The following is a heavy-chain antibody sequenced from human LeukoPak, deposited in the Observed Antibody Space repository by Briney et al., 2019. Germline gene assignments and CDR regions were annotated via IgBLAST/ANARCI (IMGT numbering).Heavy chain of an antibody. CDR1: GFTFSSYG. CDR3: ARDNYDSSGPYYFDY. Sequence: GSLRLSCAASGFTFSSYGMSWVRQAPGKGLEWVSAISGSGGSTYYADSVKGRFTISRDNAKNSLYLQMISLRAEDTAVYSCARDNYDSSGPYYFDYWGQGTLVTVSS. CDR2: ISGSGGST. V-gene: IGHV3-23*01. D-gene: IGHD3-22*01. J-gene: IGHJ4*02.